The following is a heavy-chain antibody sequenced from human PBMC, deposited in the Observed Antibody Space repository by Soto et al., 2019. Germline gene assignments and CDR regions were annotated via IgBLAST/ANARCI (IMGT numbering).Heavy chain of an antibody. J-gene: IGHJ4*02. CDR2: ISVSGGST. CDR1: GFIFSNFA. Sequence: EVQLLESGGGLVQPGGSLRLSCAAPGFIFSNFAMSWVRQAPGKGLEWVSTISVSGGSTYYADSVKGRFTISRDNSKNTLYLQMNSLRDEDTAVYFCAKDNRRLPRVGYWGQGTLVTVSS. D-gene: IGHD3-16*01. CDR3: AKDNRRLPRVGY. V-gene: IGHV3-23*01.